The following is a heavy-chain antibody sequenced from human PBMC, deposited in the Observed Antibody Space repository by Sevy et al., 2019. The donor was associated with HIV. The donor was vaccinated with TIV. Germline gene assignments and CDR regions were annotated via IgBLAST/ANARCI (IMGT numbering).Heavy chain of an antibody. D-gene: IGHD4-17*01. Sequence: GGSLRLSCAASGFTSSSYSMNWVRQAPGKGLEWVSYISSSSSTIYYADSVKGRFTISRDNAKNSLYLQMNSLRDEDTAVYYCARGHDYGDYGGYYYYYMDVWGKGTTVTVSS. CDR1: GFTSSSYS. J-gene: IGHJ6*03. CDR2: ISSSSSTI. V-gene: IGHV3-48*02. CDR3: ARGHDYGDYGGYYYYYMDV.